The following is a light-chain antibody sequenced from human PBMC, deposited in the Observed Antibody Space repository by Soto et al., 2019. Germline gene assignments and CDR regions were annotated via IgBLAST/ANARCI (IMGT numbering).Light chain of an antibody. J-gene: IGKJ1*01. CDR1: QTIRSNY. CDR2: GAS. CDR3: QQYGSSPWT. Sequence: ETVLTQSPGTLSLSPGERATLSCRASQTIRSNYLAWYRQTPGQAPRLLIYGASNRATGIADRCSGSGSGIDFTRIISRLEPEDFALYYCQQYGSSPWTFGQGTYVEIK. V-gene: IGKV3-20*01.